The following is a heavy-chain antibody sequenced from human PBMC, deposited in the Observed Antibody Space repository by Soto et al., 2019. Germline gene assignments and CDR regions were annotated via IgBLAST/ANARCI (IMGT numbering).Heavy chain of an antibody. CDR3: ARRDYCDY. V-gene: IGHV3-7*01. CDR2: IKQDGSEK. J-gene: IGHJ4*02. CDR1: GFTFSSYW. Sequence: EVQLVESGGGLVQPGGSLRLSCSAYGFTFSSYWMNWVRQAPGKGLEWVATIKQDGSEKYYVDSVKGRFTISRDNAKNSLSLQMNSLRAEDTAVYYCARRDYCDYWGQGTLVTVSS.